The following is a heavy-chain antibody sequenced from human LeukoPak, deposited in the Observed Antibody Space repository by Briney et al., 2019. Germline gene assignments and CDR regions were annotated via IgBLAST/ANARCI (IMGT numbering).Heavy chain of an antibody. CDR1: GFTFSDYG. Sequence: GGSLRLSCAASGFTFSDYGIHWVRQAPGKGLEWVAFIRYDGSNKYYADSVKGRFTISRDNSKNTLYLQMNSLRAEDTAVYYCAKGGYSYGYYYYYYMDVWGKGTTVTVSS. CDR3: AKGGYSYGYYYYYYMDV. CDR2: IRYDGSNK. J-gene: IGHJ6*03. D-gene: IGHD5-18*01. V-gene: IGHV3-30*02.